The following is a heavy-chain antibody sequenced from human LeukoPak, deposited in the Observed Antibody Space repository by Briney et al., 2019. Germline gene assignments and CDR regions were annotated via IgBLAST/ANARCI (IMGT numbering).Heavy chain of an antibody. CDR1: GFTFRSYG. J-gene: IGHJ4*02. CDR2: IRFDGSNK. Sequence: GGSLRLSCAASGFTFRSYGMHWVRQAPGKGLEWVAFIRFDGSNKYYADSVKGRFTISRDNSQNTLYLQMNSLRAEDTAVYYCAKDPTHYRVWDYYETIGLSYWGQGTLVTVSS. D-gene: IGHD3-22*01. CDR3: AKDPTHYRVWDYYETIGLSY. V-gene: IGHV3-30*02.